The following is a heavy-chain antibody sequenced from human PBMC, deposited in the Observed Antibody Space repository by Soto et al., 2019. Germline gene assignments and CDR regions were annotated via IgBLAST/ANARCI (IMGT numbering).Heavy chain of an antibody. CDR3: AKSTGGTANGMGV. Sequence: EVQVVESGGGLVQPGRSLRLSCAASGFSFDDYAMHWVRQAPGKGLEWVSGISWNSGTIGYADSVKGRFTISRDNDKTSLYLKMNSLRAEDTALYYCAKSTGGTANGMGVWGQGTTVTVSS. CDR2: ISWNSGTI. CDR1: GFSFDDYA. D-gene: IGHD2-8*02. J-gene: IGHJ6*02. V-gene: IGHV3-9*01.